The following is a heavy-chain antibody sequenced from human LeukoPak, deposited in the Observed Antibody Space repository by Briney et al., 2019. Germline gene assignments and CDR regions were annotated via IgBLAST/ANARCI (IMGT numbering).Heavy chain of an antibody. D-gene: IGHD3-22*01. CDR1: GFPFSSNF. J-gene: IGHJ4*02. CDR2: IYSGGST. V-gene: IGHV3-53*01. Sequence: PGGSLRLSCVASGFPFSSNFMSWVRQAPGKGLEWVSVIYSGGSTYFADSVKGRFTISRDKPKNTVYLQMNSLRAEDTAVYYCARERVRDYYDSSGYLDYWGQGTLVTVSS. CDR3: ARERVRDYYDSSGYLDY.